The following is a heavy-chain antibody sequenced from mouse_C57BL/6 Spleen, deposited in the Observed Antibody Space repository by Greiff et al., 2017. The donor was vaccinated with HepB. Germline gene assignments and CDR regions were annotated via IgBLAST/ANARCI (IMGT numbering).Heavy chain of an antibody. CDR1: GFTFSDYY. V-gene: IGHV5-16*01. Sequence: EVQVVESEGGLVQPGSSMKLSCTASGFTFSDYYMAWVRQVPEKGLEWVANINYDGSSTYYLDSLKSRFIISRDNAKNILYLQMSSLKSEDTATYYCARAHWYFDVWGTGTTVTVSS. CDR3: ARAHWYFDV. CDR2: INYDGSST. J-gene: IGHJ1*03.